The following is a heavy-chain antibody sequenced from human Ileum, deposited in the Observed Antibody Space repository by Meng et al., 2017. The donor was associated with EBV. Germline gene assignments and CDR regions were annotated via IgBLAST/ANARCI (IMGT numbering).Heavy chain of an antibody. Sequence: EVQLVESGGGLEQPGGSLRLSCAASGFAFSSYAMTWVRQAPGKGLEWVSVISGSGGVTYYADSVKGRFTISRDNSKNTLYLQMNSLRAEDTAVYYCAKGNTVITPLDFWGQGSLVTVSS. J-gene: IGHJ4*02. CDR1: GFAFSSYA. CDR2: ISGSGGVT. D-gene: IGHD4-23*01. CDR3: AKGNTVITPLDF. V-gene: IGHV3-23*04.